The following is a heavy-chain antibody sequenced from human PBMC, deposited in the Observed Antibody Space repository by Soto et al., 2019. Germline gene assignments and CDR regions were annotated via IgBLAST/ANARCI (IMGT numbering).Heavy chain of an antibody. CDR1: GFSLSTSGVG. CDR2: IYWDDSK. Sequence: QITLKESGPPLVRPTQTLTLTCAFSGFSLSTSGVGVGWIRQPPGMALEWLAVIYWDDSKHYSPSLRSRLTITKDTSKNQVVLTMTNMDPMDTGTYYCAHKGPEDWPLDYWGQGTLVTVSS. D-gene: IGHD3-9*01. CDR3: AHKGPEDWPLDY. J-gene: IGHJ4*02. V-gene: IGHV2-5*02.